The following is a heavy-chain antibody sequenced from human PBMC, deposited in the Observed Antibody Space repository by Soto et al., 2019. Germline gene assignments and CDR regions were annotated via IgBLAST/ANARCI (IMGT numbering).Heavy chain of an antibody. CDR1: GFTFSSYA. CDR3: VSSRGYYGSGSYFLP. J-gene: IGHJ5*02. Sequence: PGGSLRLSCAASGFTFSSYAMSWVRQAPGKGLEWVSAISGSGGSTYYADSVKGRFTISRDNSKNTLYLQMNSLRAEDTAVYYCVSSRGYYGSGSYFLPWGQGTLVTVSS. CDR2: ISGSGGST. V-gene: IGHV3-23*01. D-gene: IGHD3-10*01.